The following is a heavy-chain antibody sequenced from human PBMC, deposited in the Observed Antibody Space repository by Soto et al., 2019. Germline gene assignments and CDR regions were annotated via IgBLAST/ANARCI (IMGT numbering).Heavy chain of an antibody. CDR1: GFTLSSYG. Sequence: PGGSLRLSCAASGFTLSSYGMHWVRQAPGKGLEWVAVIWYDGNNKYYADSVKGRFTISRDNSKNTVYLRMNSLRAEDTAVYYCARDSTPCSSTSCLYYYSMDVWGQGTTVTVSS. CDR3: ARDSTPCSSTSCLYYYSMDV. J-gene: IGHJ6*02. D-gene: IGHD2-2*01. CDR2: IWYDGNNK. V-gene: IGHV3-33*01.